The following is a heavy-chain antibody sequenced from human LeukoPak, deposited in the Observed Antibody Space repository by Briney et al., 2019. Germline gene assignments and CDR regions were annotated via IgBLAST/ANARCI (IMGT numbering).Heavy chain of an antibody. CDR3: AGTPAWQWLSYFDY. D-gene: IGHD6-19*01. CDR1: GFTFSSYA. V-gene: IGHV3-64*01. CDR2: ISSNGGST. Sequence: GGSLRLSCAASGFTFSSYAMHWVRQAPGKGLEYVSAISSNGGSTYYANSVKGRFTISRDNSKNTLYLQMGSLRAEDMAVYYCAGTPAWQWLSYFDYWGQGTLVTVSS. J-gene: IGHJ4*02.